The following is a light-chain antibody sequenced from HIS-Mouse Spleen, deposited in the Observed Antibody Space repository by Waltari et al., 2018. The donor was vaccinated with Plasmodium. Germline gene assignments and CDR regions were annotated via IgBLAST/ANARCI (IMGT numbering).Light chain of an antibody. CDR3: CSYAGSYTYV. Sequence: QSALTQPRSVSGSPGQSVTISCPGTRSDVGGSNYVPWYQQHPGKAPKLMIYDVSKRPSGVPDRFSGSKSGNTASLTISGLQAEDEADYYCCSYAGSYTYVFGTGTKVTVL. J-gene: IGLJ1*01. CDR2: DVS. V-gene: IGLV2-11*01. CDR1: RSDVGGSNY.